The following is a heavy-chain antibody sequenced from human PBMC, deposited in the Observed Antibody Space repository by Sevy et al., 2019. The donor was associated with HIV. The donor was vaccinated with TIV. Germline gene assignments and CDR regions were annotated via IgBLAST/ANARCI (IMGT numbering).Heavy chain of an antibody. CDR2: INHSGST. Sequence: SETLSLTCAVYGGSFSGYYWSWIRQPPGKGLEWIGEINHSGSTNYNPSLKSRVTISVDTSKNQFSLKLGSVTAADTAVYYCARGRKRRDFDYWGQGTLVTVSS. V-gene: IGHV4-34*01. CDR3: ARGRKRRDFDY. CDR1: GGSFSGYY. J-gene: IGHJ4*02.